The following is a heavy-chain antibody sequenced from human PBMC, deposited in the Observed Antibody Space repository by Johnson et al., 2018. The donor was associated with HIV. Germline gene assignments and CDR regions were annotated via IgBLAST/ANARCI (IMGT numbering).Heavy chain of an antibody. CDR2: INWNGGST. Sequence: VQLVESGGGVVRPGGSLRLSCAASGFTFDDYGMSWVRQAPGKGLEWVSGINWNGGSTGYADSVKGRFTISRDNAKNSLYLQMNRLTPEDTALSYCARAVTAACGDAFDNWGQGTMVTVSS. D-gene: IGHD2-21*02. CDR3: ARAVTAACGDAFDN. V-gene: IGHV3-20*04. J-gene: IGHJ3*02. CDR1: GFTFDDYG.